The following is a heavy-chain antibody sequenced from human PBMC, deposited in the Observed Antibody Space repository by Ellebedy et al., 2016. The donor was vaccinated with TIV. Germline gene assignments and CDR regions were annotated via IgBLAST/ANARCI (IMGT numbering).Heavy chain of an antibody. J-gene: IGHJ4*02. D-gene: IGHD3-10*01. Sequence: SETLSLTCTVSNASISSGLFYWTWIRQHPGKGLEWIGSIYYSGNTHYNPSLKSRVTISVDTSQNQISLKVSSGTAADTAVYYCARDFGTYYYGSGSLRTGYFDYWGPGTLVTVSS. CDR3: ARDFGTYYYGSGSLRTGYFDY. CDR1: NASISSGLFY. CDR2: IYYSGNT. V-gene: IGHV4-31*03.